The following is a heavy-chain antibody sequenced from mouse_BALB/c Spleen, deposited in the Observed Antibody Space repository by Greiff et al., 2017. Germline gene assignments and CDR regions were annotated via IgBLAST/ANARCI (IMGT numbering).Heavy chain of an antibody. J-gene: IGHJ4*01. CDR1: GYTFTDYA. D-gene: IGHD2-14*01. CDR3: ARAYRYDGAMDY. Sequence: QVQLKQSGAELVRPGVSVKISCKGSGYTFTDYAMHWVKQSHAKSLEWIGVISTYYGDASYNQKFKGKATMTVDKSSSTAYMELARLTSEDSAIYYCARAYRYDGAMDYWGQGTSVTVSS. CDR2: ISTYYGDA. V-gene: IGHV1S137*01.